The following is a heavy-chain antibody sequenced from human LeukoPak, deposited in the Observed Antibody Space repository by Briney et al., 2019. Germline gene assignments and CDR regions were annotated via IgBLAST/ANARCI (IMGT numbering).Heavy chain of an antibody. CDR3: ARGAGYYDSSGYYVN. CDR2: INHSGST. J-gene: IGHJ4*02. D-gene: IGHD3-22*01. V-gene: IGHV4-34*01. CDR1: GGSFSGYY. Sequence: SETLSLTCAVYGGSFSGYYWSWIRQPPGKGLEWIGEINHSGSTNYNPSLKSRVTISVDTSKNQFSLKLSSVTAADTAVYYCARGAGYYDSSGYYVNWGQGTLVTVSS.